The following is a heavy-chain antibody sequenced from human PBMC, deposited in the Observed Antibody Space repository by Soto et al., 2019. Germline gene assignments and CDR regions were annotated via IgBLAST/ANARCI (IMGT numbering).Heavy chain of an antibody. J-gene: IGHJ6*02. Sequence: SSETLSLTCAVYGGSFSGYYWSWIRQPPGKGLEWIGEINHSGSTNYNPSLKSRVTISVDTSKNQFSLKLSSVTAADTAVYYCARVRGPSRKSGMDVWGQGTTVTVSS. CDR3: ARVRGPSRKSGMDV. CDR2: INHSGST. CDR1: GGSFSGYY. V-gene: IGHV4-34*01.